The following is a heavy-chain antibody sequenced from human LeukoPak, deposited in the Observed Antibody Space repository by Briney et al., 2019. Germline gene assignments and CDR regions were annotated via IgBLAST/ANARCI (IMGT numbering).Heavy chain of an antibody. CDR3: AKADGSYKTLIDY. J-gene: IGHJ4*02. CDR1: GFTFSISA. V-gene: IGHV3-23*01. D-gene: IGHD3-10*01. Sequence: GGSLRLSCAASGFTFSISAMNWVRQAPGKGLEWVSGISGSGGSTYYADSVKGRFSISRDSSKNTVYLQMNSLRAEDTAVYYCAKADGSYKTLIDYWGQGTLVTVSS. CDR2: ISGSGGST.